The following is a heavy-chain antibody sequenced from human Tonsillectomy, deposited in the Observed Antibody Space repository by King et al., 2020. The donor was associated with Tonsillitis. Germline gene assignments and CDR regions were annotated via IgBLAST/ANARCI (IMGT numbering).Heavy chain of an antibody. CDR1: GGSISSYY. CDR3: ARAPVQYYYFWSNSGAVDF. CDR2: IYYSGST. V-gene: IGHV4-59*01. D-gene: IGHD3-3*01. J-gene: IGHJ3*01. Sequence: VQLQESGPGLVKPSETLSPTCTVSGGSISSYYWSWLRQLPGKGLERSGYIYYSGSTNYNPSFKSRVTISVDTSKNQFSLKLSAVTAADTAVYYCARAPVQYYYFWSNSGAVDFWGRGTMVTFSS.